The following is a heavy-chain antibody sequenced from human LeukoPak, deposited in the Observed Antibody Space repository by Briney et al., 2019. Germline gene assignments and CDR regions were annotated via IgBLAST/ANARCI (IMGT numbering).Heavy chain of an antibody. Sequence: GGSLRLSCAASGFTFSGSAMHWVRQASGKGLEWVGRIRSKANSYATAYAASVKGRFTISRGDSKNTAYLQMNSLKTEDTAVYYCTRLLSWELLPHYYYYYYMDVWGKGTTVTVSS. D-gene: IGHD1-26*01. CDR1: GFTFSGSA. CDR2: IRSKANSYAT. CDR3: TRLLSWELLPHYYYYYYMDV. V-gene: IGHV3-73*01. J-gene: IGHJ6*03.